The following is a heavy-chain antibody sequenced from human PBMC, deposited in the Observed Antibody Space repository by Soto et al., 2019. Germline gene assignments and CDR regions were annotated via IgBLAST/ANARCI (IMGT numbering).Heavy chain of an antibody. CDR3: ARRPTAELPSNWFDP. Sequence: QVQLQESGPGLVKPSGTPSLTCAVSSDSVSSSNWWSWVRQPPGKGLEWIGEVFPTGSTNYNPSLMSRVTISVDKSKNHFSLNLSSVTAADTAIYYCARRPTAELPSNWFDPWGQGTLVTVSS. V-gene: IGHV4-4*02. D-gene: IGHD2-15*01. CDR2: VFPTGST. CDR1: SDSVSSSNW. J-gene: IGHJ5*02.